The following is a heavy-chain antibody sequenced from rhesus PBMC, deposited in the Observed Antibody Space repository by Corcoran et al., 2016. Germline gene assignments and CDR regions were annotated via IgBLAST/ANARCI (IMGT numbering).Heavy chain of an antibody. V-gene: IGHV4S10*01. D-gene: IGHD2-21*01. J-gene: IGHJ4*01. Sequence: QVQLQESGPGVVKPSETLSLTCAVSGGSISDSYRWSWIRQPPGKGLEWIGYIYGSSTSTNYNPSLKSRVTISKDTSKNQFSLKLSSVTAADTAVYYCARTYCTGSGCYPFDYWGQGVLVTVSS. CDR1: GGSISDSYR. CDR2: IYGSSTST. CDR3: ARTYCTGSGCYPFDY.